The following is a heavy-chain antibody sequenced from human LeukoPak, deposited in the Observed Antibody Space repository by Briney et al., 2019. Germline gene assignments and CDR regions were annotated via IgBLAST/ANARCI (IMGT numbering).Heavy chain of an antibody. Sequence: GGSLRLSCAASGFTFSSYAMSWVRQAPGKGLEWVSSISSGSTTTQYADSVKGRFTISRDNAKNSLYLQMNSLRAEDTAVYYCAMSFDYWGQGTLVTVSS. CDR3: AMSFDY. CDR1: GFTFSSYA. V-gene: IGHV3-48*04. CDR2: ISSGSTTT. J-gene: IGHJ4*02.